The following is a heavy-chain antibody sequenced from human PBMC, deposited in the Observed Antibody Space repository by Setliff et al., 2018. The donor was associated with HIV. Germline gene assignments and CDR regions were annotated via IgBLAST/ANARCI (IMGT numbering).Heavy chain of an antibody. J-gene: IGHJ5*02. CDR1: GGSIRSSNSY. V-gene: IGHV4-39*01. CDR2: IYYSGST. Sequence: SETLSLTCTVSGGSIRSSNSYWGWIRQPPGKGLEWIANIYYSGSTYYNPSLTSRVAISVDTSNNRISLNLRSVTAADTAVYYCARHRGRVGATSDLWGQGAPVTVSS. CDR3: ARHRGRVGATSDL. D-gene: IGHD1-26*01.